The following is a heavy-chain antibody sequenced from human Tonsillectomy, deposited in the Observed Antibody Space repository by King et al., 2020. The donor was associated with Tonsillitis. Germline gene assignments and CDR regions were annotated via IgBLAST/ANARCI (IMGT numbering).Heavy chain of an antibody. CDR3: VKCVLRFLEWSDAFDI. CDR2: ITWNSGAI. CDR1: GFSFDDYA. J-gene: IGHJ3*02. D-gene: IGHD3-3*01. V-gene: IGHV3-9*01. Sequence: QLVQSGGGLEQPGRSLRLSCAASGFSFDDYAMHWVRQAPGKGLEWVSGITWNSGAIAYADSVRGRFTISRDNAKNSLYLQMNSLRAEDTAVYYCVKCVLRFLEWSDAFDIWGLGTMVTVSS.